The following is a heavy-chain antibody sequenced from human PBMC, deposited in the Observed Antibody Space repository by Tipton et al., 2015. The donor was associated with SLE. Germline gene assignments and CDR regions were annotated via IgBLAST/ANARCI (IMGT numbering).Heavy chain of an antibody. CDR3: ARVNWGHCYGGSCYYLDS. CDR2: IYYSGST. Sequence: TLSLTCTVSGGSISDKSYYWGWLRQPPGKDLEWFGSIYYSGSTYSNPSLQSRVTIPVDTSKNQLSLKPTAVTAADMAVYYCARVNWGHCYGGSCYYLDSWGQGTLVTVAS. D-gene: IGHD2-15*01. J-gene: IGHJ4*02. V-gene: IGHV4-39*07. CDR1: GGSISDKSYY.